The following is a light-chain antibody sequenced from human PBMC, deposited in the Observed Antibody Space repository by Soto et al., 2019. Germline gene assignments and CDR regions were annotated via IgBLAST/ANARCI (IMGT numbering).Light chain of an antibody. Sequence: IQVTQSTSSVSASGGEKGTISFRASQSINTWLAWYQQKPGKAPKLLIYKASSLESGVPSRFSGSGSGTEFTLIISSLQPDDFATYYCQQYNSYPLTFGGGTKVDI. CDR1: QSINTW. J-gene: IGKJ4*01. V-gene: IGKV1-5*03. CDR2: KAS. CDR3: QQYNSYPLT.